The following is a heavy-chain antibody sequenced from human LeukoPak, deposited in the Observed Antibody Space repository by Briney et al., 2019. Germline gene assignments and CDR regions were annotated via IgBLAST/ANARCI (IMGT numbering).Heavy chain of an antibody. V-gene: IGHV3-30*02. CDR3: ARGAAGEPYYFDY. CDR2: IRYDGSNE. J-gene: IGHJ4*02. CDR1: GFTFSSYG. Sequence: PGGSLRLSCAASGFTFSSYGMHWVRQAPGKGLGWVAFIRYDGSNEYYADSVKGRFTISRDSSKNTLCLQMNSLRADDTAIYYCARGAAGEPYYFDYWGQGPLVTVSS. D-gene: IGHD3-16*01.